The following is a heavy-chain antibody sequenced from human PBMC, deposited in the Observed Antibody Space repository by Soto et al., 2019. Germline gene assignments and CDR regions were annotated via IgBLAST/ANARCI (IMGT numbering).Heavy chain of an antibody. CDR2: IWYDGSNK. J-gene: IGHJ5*02. CDR3: ARRGYSYGLNWFDP. D-gene: IGHD5-18*01. Sequence: QVQLVESGGGVVQPGRSLRLSCAASGFPFSSYGLHWVRRAPGRGLEWVAVIWYDGSNKYYADSVKGRFTISRDNSKNTLYLQMNSLRAEDTAVYYCARRGYSYGLNWFDPWGQGTLVTVSS. CDR1: GFPFSSYG. V-gene: IGHV3-33*01.